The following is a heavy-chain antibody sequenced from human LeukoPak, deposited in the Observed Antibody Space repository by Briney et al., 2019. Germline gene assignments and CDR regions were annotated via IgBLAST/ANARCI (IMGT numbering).Heavy chain of an antibody. Sequence: MASETLSLTCTVSGGSISSGGYYWSWIRQHPGKGLEWIGYIYYSGSTYYNPSLKSRVTISVDTSKNQFSLKLSSVTAADTAVYYCARGPQYYYDSSGYYYFDYWGQGTLVTVSS. D-gene: IGHD3-22*01. J-gene: IGHJ4*02. CDR1: GGSISSGGYY. V-gene: IGHV4-31*03. CDR2: IYYSGST. CDR3: ARGPQYYYDSSGYYYFDY.